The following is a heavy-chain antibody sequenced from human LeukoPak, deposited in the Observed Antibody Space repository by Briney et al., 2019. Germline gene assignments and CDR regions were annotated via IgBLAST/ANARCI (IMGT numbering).Heavy chain of an antibody. D-gene: IGHD3-3*01. J-gene: IGHJ3*02. CDR3: ATGTEWPSHDAFDI. CDR2: INRNSGGT. Sequence: EASVKVSCKASGYTFTGYYMHWVRQAPAQGGEWMGWINRNSGGTNYAQKFQGSVTMTRDTSISTGYMELSRLRSDDTAVYYCATGTEWPSHDAFDIWGQGTMVTVSS. CDR1: GYTFTGYY. V-gene: IGHV1-2*02.